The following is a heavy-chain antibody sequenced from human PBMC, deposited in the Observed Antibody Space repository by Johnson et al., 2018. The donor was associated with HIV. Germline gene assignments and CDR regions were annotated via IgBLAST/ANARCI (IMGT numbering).Heavy chain of an antibody. J-gene: IGHJ3*01. CDR1: GFTFSSYA. V-gene: IGHV3-13*01. Sequence: VQLVESGGGLVQPGGSLRLSCAASGFTFSSYAMSWVRQGTGKRLEWVSGIALAGGTHYSDSVKGRFTISREDAKSSIYLQLNSLSAGDTAVYYCVRGVAGVPGLDDVFGVWGQGTMVTVSA. CDR2: IALAGGT. D-gene: IGHD3/OR15-3a*01. CDR3: VRGVAGVPGLDDVFGV.